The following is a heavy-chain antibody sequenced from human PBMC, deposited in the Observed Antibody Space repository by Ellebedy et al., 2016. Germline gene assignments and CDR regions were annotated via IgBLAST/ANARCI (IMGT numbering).Heavy chain of an antibody. CDR3: AGGSGWLCDQ. D-gene: IGHD6-19*01. CDR2: IKQDGSQK. V-gene: IGHV3-7*01. CDR1: GFSFSSYA. Sequence: GGSLRLSCAASGFSFSSYAMSWVRQAPGKGLEWVASIKQDGSQKDYVDSVKGRFTISRDNAKNSLYLQMNSLRAEDTAVYYCAGGSGWLCDQWGQGTLVTVSS. J-gene: IGHJ4*02.